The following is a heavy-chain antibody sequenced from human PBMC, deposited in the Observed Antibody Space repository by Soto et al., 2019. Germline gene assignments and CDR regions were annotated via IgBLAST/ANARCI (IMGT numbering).Heavy chain of an antibody. CDR2: INPNSGGT. D-gene: IGHD1-26*01. Sequence: ASVKVSCKASGYTFTGYYMHWVRQAPGQGLEWMGWINPNSGGTNYAQKFQGWVTMTRDTSISTAYMELSRLRSDDTAVYYCARGIVGATHHFDYWGQGTLVTVSS. V-gene: IGHV1-2*04. CDR3: ARGIVGATHHFDY. J-gene: IGHJ4*02. CDR1: GYTFTGYY.